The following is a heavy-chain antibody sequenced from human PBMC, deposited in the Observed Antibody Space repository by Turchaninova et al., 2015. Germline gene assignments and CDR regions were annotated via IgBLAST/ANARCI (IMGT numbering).Heavy chain of an antibody. Sequence: QVQLVQSGGEVKKPGASVKVSCKASGYTFTSYGLSWVRQAPGQGLEWMGWISVYTGSTGYAQKFQGRVTKTTDTSTSTAYMELRSLTYDDTAIYYCARDRLTTVTTIVFDYWGQGTLVTVSS. J-gene: IGHJ4*02. V-gene: IGHV1-18*04. CDR3: ARDRLTTVTTIVFDY. D-gene: IGHD4-17*01. CDR2: ISVYTGST. CDR1: GYTFTSYG.